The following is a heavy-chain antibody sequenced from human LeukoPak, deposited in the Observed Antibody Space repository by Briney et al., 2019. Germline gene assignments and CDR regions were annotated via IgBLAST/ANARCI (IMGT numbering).Heavy chain of an antibody. CDR2: ISWNSDTT. CDR1: GFTFGDFA. CDR3: AKAPHYYTSATYWDYFEN. V-gene: IGHV3-9*01. D-gene: IGHD3-10*01. J-gene: IGHJ4*02. Sequence: GGSLRLSCAASGFTFGDFAMHWVRQSPGKGLEWVSGISWNSDTTAYADSVKGRFTISRDNANKSLYLLMDSLRSEDTAFYYCAKAPHYYTSATYWDYFENWGQGSLVTVSS.